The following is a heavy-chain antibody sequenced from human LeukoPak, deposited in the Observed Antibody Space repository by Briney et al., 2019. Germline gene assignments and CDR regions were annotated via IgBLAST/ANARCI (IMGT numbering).Heavy chain of an antibody. Sequence: SETLSLTCTVSGGSISGYYWSWIRQPPGKGLEWIGYMYYSGRTSYNPSLKSRLTISVDTSKNQCSLKLSSVTAADTAVYYCARQSISGSSLSYFDYWGQGTLVNVSS. CDR1: GGSISGYY. J-gene: IGHJ4*02. CDR3: ARQSISGSSLSYFDY. V-gene: IGHV4-59*01. D-gene: IGHD3-22*01. CDR2: MYYSGRT.